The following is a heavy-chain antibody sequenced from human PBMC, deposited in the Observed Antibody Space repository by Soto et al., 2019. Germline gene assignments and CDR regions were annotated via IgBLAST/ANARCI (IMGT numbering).Heavy chain of an antibody. Sequence: EVQLLESGGGLVQPGGSLRLSCAASGFTFSSYAMSWVRQAPGKGLEWVSAISGSGGSTYYADSVKGRFTISRDNSKNTLYLQMNSLRAEDTAVYYCASDGALEKDIVVVQAAKNYWGQGTLVTVSS. J-gene: IGHJ4*02. CDR1: GFTFSSYA. CDR2: ISGSGGST. V-gene: IGHV3-23*01. CDR3: ASDGALEKDIVVVQAAKNY. D-gene: IGHD2-2*01.